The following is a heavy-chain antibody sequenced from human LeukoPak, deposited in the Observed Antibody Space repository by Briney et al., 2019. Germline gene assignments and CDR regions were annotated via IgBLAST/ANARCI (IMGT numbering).Heavy chain of an antibody. CDR1: GGSFSGYY. CDR2: INHSGST. J-gene: IGHJ4*02. Sequence: PSETLSLNCAVYGGSFSGYYWSWIRQPPGKGLEWIGEINHSGSTNYNPSLKSRVTISVDTSKNQFSLKLSSVTAADTAVYYCARGAPPYYYDSSGYYPRHPFDYWGQGTLVTVSS. D-gene: IGHD3-22*01. V-gene: IGHV4-34*01. CDR3: ARGAPPYYYDSSGYYPRHPFDY.